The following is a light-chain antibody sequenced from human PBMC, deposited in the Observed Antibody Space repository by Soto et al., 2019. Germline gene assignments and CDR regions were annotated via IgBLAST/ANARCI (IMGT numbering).Light chain of an antibody. CDR1: QSVLHPNGNTY. CDR2: LGF. V-gene: IGKV2-28*01. CDR3: MQAQQTPT. Sequence: EIVMTQSPPSLSVIPGEPASLSCRSRQSVLHPNGNTYLDWYLQKPGQSPQLLIYLGFYRASGVSDRFSGSGTGTDFTLKISRVEAEDVGVYYCMQAQQTPTFGQGTKLEIQ. J-gene: IGKJ1*01.